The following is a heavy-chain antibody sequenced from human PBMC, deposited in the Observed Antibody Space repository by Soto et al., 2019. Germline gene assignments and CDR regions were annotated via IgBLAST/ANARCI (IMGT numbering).Heavy chain of an antibody. CDR2: ISSSGSTI. CDR1: GFTFSDYY. V-gene: IGHV3-11*01. J-gene: IGHJ5*02. CDR3: ARAYEFWGVRNPPKDNWFDP. Sequence: QVQLVESGGGLVKPGGSLRLSCAASGFTFSDYYMSWIRQAPGKGLEWVSYISSSGSTIYYADSVKGRFTISRDNAKNSLYLQMNNLRAEDTAVYYCARAYEFWGVRNPPKDNWFDPWGQGTLVTVSS. D-gene: IGHD3-3*01.